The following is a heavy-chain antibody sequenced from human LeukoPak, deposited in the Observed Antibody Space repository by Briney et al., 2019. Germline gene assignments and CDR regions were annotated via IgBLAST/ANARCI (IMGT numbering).Heavy chain of an antibody. Sequence: GGSLRLSCAASGFTFSSYSMNWVRQAPGKGLEWVSSISSSSSYIYYADSVKGRFTISRDNAKNSLYLQMNSLRAEDTAVYYCARARAYGDYLVDYWGQGTLVTVSS. V-gene: IGHV3-21*01. CDR2: ISSSSSYI. D-gene: IGHD4-17*01. J-gene: IGHJ4*02. CDR3: ARARAYGDYLVDY. CDR1: GFTFSSYS.